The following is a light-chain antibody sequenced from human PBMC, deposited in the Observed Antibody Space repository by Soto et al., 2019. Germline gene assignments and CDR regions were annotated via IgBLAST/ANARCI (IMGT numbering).Light chain of an antibody. J-gene: IGLJ2*01. V-gene: IGLV2-8*01. CDR1: SSDVGGYNY. Sequence: QSALTQPPSASGSPGQSVTISCTGTSSDVGGYNYVSWYQQHPGKVPKLMIYDVIKRPSGVPDRFSGSKSGNTASLTVSGLPAEDEADYYCSSYAGSNNLVFGGGTKLTVL. CDR2: DVI. CDR3: SSYAGSNNLV.